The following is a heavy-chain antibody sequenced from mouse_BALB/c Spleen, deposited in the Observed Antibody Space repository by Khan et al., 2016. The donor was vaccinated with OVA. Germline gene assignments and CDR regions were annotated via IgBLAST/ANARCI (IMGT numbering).Heavy chain of an antibody. CDR2: ISYSGNT. CDR1: GYSITTDYA. V-gene: IGHV3-2*02. CDR3: ARIYGGDVDY. Sequence: QLEESGPGLVKPSQSLSLTCTVTGYSITTDYAWNWIRQFPGSKLEWMGHISYSGNTKYNPSLKSRISITRDTSKNQFFLQLKSVTTEDTARYYCARIYGGDVDYWGQGTTLTVST. D-gene: IGHD1-1*01. J-gene: IGHJ2*01.